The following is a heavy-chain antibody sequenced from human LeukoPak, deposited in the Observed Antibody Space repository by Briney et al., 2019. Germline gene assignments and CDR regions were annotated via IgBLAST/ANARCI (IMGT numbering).Heavy chain of an antibody. J-gene: IGHJ4*02. CDR3: AKSLPTALEYY. CDR2: IHNYETTE. Sequence: GGSLTLSCAASGFTFSSFGMHWVRQTPGKGLEWVTFIHNYETTEYYADSVKGRFTISRDNSKNTVYLQMNSLRVEDAAVYYCAKSLPTALEYYWGQGTLVTVSS. V-gene: IGHV3-30*02. CDR1: GFTFSSFG. D-gene: IGHD3-3*01.